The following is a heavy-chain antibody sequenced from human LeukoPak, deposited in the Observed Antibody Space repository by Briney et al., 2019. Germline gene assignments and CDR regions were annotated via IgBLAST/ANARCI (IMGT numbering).Heavy chain of an antibody. D-gene: IGHD4-17*01. CDR3: ATALRTTVPCMDV. CDR1: GYTLAELS. Sequence: ASVKVSCKVSGYTLAELSMHWVRQAPGKGLEWMGGFDPEDGETIYAQKFQGRVTMTEDTSTDTAYMELSSLRSEDTAVYYCATALRTTVPCMDVWGKGTTVTVSS. V-gene: IGHV1-24*01. J-gene: IGHJ6*04. CDR2: FDPEDGET.